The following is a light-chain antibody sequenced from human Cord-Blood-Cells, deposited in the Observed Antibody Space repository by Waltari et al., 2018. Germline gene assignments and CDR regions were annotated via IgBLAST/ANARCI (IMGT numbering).Light chain of an antibody. CDR3: QQSYSTPPNT. CDR1: QSISSY. J-gene: IGKJ4*01. Sequence: DIQMTQSPSSLSASVGDRVTITCRASQSISSYLNWYQQKPGKAPKPLIYAASSLQSGVPSRFSGSGSGTDFTLTISSLQPEDFATYYCQQSYSTPPNTFGGGTKVEIK. CDR2: AAS. V-gene: IGKV1-39*01.